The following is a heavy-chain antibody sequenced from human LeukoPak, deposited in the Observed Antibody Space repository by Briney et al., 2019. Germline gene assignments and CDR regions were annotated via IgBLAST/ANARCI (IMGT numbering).Heavy chain of an antibody. CDR3: ARDKTVAGPYYYYGMDV. D-gene: IGHD2-15*01. V-gene: IGHV3-48*03. CDR2: ISSSGSTI. Sequence: GGSLRLSCAASGFTFSSYEMNWVRQAPGKGLEWVSYISSSGSTIYYADSVKGRFTISRDNAKNSLYLQMNSLRAEDTAVYYSARDKTVAGPYYYYGMDVWGQETTVTVPS. CDR1: GFTFSSYE. J-gene: IGHJ6*02.